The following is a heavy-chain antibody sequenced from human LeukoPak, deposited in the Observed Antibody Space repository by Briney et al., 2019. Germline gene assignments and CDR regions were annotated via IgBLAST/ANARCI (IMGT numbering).Heavy chain of an antibody. CDR2: IYTSGST. V-gene: IGHV4-59*10. CDR3: ASTRIRGVDFWSGYYDY. D-gene: IGHD3-3*01. Sequence: PSETLSLTCAVYGGFFSGYYWSWIRQPPGKGLEWIGRIYTSGSTNYNPSLKSRVTMSVDTSKNQFSLKLSSVTAADTAAYYCASTRIRGVDFWSGYYDYWGQGTLVTVSS. CDR1: GGFFSGYY. J-gene: IGHJ4*02.